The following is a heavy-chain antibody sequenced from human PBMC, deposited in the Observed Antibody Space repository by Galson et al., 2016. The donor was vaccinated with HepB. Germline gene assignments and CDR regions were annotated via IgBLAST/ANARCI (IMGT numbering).Heavy chain of an antibody. CDR2: IYSGGST. D-gene: IGHD4-11*01. Sequence: SLRLSCAASGFTVSSNYMSWVRQAPGKGLEWVSVIYSGGSTYYADSVKGGFTISRDNSKNTLYLQMNSLRAEDTAVYYCSRGMSVSDAFDIWGQGTMVTVSS. CDR3: SRGMSVSDAFDI. CDR1: GFTVSSNY. J-gene: IGHJ3*02. V-gene: IGHV3-66*01.